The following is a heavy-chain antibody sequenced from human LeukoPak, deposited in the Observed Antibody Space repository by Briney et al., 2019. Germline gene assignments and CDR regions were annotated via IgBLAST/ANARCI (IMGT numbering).Heavy chain of an antibody. CDR3: ARAVVVADSDLFDY. CDR1: GYTFTSYY. D-gene: IGHD2-15*01. J-gene: IGHJ4*02. Sequence: ASVNVSCKASGYTFTSYYMHWVRQAPGQGLEWMGIINPIGGSTRYAQKFQGRVTMTRDTSTSTVYMELRSVGCRDTAVYYCARAVVVADSDLFDYWGQGTLVTVSS. CDR2: INPIGGST. V-gene: IGHV1-46*01.